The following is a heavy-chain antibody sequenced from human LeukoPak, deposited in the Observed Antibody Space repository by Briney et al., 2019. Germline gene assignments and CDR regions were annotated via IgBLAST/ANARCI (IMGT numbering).Heavy chain of an antibody. Sequence: GGSLRLSCVASGFTFSSYAMTWVRQAPGKGLEWVSSISGSGGKTYYADSVKGRFTISRDNAKNSLYLQMNSLRAEDTAVYYCGRGESYFDYWGQGTLVTVSS. D-gene: IGHD2/OR15-2a*01. CDR2: ISGSGGKT. CDR1: GFTFSSYA. V-gene: IGHV3-23*01. CDR3: GRGESYFDY. J-gene: IGHJ4*02.